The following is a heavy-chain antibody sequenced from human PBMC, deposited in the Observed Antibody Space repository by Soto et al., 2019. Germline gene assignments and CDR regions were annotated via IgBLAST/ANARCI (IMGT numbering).Heavy chain of an antibody. D-gene: IGHD5-12*01. CDR1: GGSFSGYY. J-gene: IGHJ4*02. CDR2: INHSGST. V-gene: IGHV4-34*01. CDR3: ARVRLWHSVYDLDY. Sequence: QVQLQQWGAGLLKPSETLSLTCAVYGGSFSGYYWSWIRQPPGPGLEWIGEINHSGSTNYNPSLKSRVTISVDTSKNQFSLKLSSVTVADTAVYYCARVRLWHSVYDLDYWGQGTLVTVSS.